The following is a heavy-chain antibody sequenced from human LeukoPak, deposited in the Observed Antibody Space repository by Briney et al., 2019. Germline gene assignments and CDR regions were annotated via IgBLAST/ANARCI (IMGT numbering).Heavy chain of an antibody. V-gene: IGHV4-59*08. J-gene: IGHJ3*02. Sequence: PSETLSLTCTVSGGSISTFYWSWIRQPPGKGLEWIGIIYQSGSTYYNPSLKSRVTISVDTSKNQFSLKLSSVTAADTALYYCARTYYYGSGSYYEHRDAFDIWGQGTMVTVSS. D-gene: IGHD3-10*01. CDR1: GGSISTFY. CDR2: IYQSGST. CDR3: ARTYYYGSGSYYEHRDAFDI.